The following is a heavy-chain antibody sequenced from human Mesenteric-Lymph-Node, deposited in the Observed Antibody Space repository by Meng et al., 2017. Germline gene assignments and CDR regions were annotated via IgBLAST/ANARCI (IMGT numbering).Heavy chain of an antibody. CDR3: ARSGNSGYYYFDY. D-gene: IGHD3-22*01. Sequence: GGSLRLSCAASGFKFDDYGMTWVRQAPGKGLEWVSTINWSGGSMHYADSVKGRFTVSRDNTKNSLFLQINSLRAEDTALYLCARSGNSGYYYFDYWGQGTLVTVSS. J-gene: IGHJ4*02. CDR2: INWSGGSM. CDR1: GFKFDDYG. V-gene: IGHV3-20*01.